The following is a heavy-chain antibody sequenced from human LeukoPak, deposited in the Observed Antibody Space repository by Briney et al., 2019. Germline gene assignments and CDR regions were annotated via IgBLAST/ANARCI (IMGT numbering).Heavy chain of an antibody. CDR1: GGSTSSYY. CDR3: ARVNTEGSADY. Sequence: SETLSLTCTVSGGSTSSYYWSWIRLPAGKGLEWIGRIYSTGSTDYSPSLRSRVTMSVDTSKNQFSLSLSSVTAADTAVYYCARVNTEGSADYWGQGTLVTVSS. D-gene: IGHD6-19*01. CDR2: IYSTGST. V-gene: IGHV4-4*07. J-gene: IGHJ4*02.